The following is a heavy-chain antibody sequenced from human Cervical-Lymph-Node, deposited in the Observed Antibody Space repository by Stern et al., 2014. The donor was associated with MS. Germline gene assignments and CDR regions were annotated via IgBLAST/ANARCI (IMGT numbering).Heavy chain of an antibody. CDR1: GFTFSDYA. CDR2: ISLSGGST. J-gene: IGHJ4*02. V-gene: IGHV3-23*04. D-gene: IGHD2-15*01. CDR3: AKDRELVVVTFDS. Sequence: VQLVASGGGLVQPGGSLRLSCAASGFTFSDYAMRWVRQAPGKGLEWVSAISLSGGSTFYADSVQVRFSISRDNSKNTLYLQMNSLRAEDTAVYYCAKDRELVVVTFDSWGQGTLVTVSS.